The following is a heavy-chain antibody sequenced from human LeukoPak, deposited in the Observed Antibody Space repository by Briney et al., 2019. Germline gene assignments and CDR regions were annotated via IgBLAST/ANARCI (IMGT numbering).Heavy chain of an antibody. CDR3: ARFSSRLAPYV. J-gene: IGHJ6*04. V-gene: IGHV3-21*01. CDR2: ISSSSSYI. Sequence: GGSLRLSCAASGFTFSSYSMNWVRQAPGKGLEWVSSISSSSSYIYYADSVKGRFTISRDDAKNSLYLQMNSLRAEDTAVYYCARFSSRLAPYVWGKGTTVTVSS. CDR1: GFTFSSYS. D-gene: IGHD6-6*01.